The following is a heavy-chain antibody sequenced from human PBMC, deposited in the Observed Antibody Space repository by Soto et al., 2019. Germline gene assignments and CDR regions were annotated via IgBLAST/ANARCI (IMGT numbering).Heavy chain of an antibody. V-gene: IGHV3-33*01. CDR2: IWSDGSTK. CDR3: ARVRAAWNVLGSWFDP. Sequence: QVQLVESGGGVVQPGTSLRLACATSGFPFSNYAMHWVRQAPGKGLEWVAVIWSDGSTKHYGDSVKGRFIISRDNSKDTVFLQMNSLTAEDTAVYPCARVRAAWNVLGSWFDPWGQGTLVTVSS. J-gene: IGHJ5*02. CDR1: GFPFSNYA. D-gene: IGHD1-1*01.